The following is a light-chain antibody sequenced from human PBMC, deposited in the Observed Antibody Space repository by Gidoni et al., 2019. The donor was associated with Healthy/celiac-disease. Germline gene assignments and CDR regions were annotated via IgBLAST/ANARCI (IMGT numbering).Light chain of an antibody. J-gene: IGKJ4*01. CDR2: DAS. CDR1: PDISNY. V-gene: IGKV1-33*01. Sequence: DIQMTQSPSSLSASVGDRVTITCQASPDISNYLNWYQQKPGKAPKLLIYDASNLETGVPSRFSGSGSGTDFTFTISSLQPEDIATYYCQQYDNLLLTFXGXTKVXIK. CDR3: QQYDNLLLT.